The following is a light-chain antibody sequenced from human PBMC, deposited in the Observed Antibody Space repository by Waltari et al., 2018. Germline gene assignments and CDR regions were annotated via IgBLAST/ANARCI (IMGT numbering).Light chain of an antibody. CDR3: QEYNNWPIT. CDR2: RAS. CDR1: QNINKL. V-gene: IGKV3-15*01. Sequence: EVVMTQSPATLSVSPGERATLSCRASQNINKLLAWYQQKPGQAPRLLIYRASTRATGIPVRFSGSGSGTEFTLTISSLQSEDFAIDYCQEYNNWPITFGQGTRLEIK. J-gene: IGKJ5*01.